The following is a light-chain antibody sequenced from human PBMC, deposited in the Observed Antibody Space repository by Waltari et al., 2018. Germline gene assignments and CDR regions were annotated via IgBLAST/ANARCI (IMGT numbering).Light chain of an antibody. CDR1: QNINSW. CDR3: QPYNTDPRT. V-gene: IGKV1-5*03. Sequence: DIQMTQSPSTLSASVGDRVPIPCRASQNINSWLAWYQQKPGKAPKFLIYKASSLESGVPSRFSGSGSGTEVTFTISSLHPDDFGTYYCQPYNTDPRTLSQGTTVEI. CDR2: KAS. J-gene: IGKJ1*01.